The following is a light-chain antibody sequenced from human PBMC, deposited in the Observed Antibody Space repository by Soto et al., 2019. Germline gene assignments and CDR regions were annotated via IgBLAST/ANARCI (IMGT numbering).Light chain of an antibody. CDR3: QQYNNWPRT. J-gene: IGKJ1*01. Sequence: EIVMTHSPGTLSVSPGERATLSSRASQSVSRNLAWYQQKPGQAPRLLIYGASTRATGFPDRFSGSGSGTEFTLTISSLQSEDFAVYYCQQYNNWPRTFGQGTKVEIK. V-gene: IGKV3-15*01. CDR1: QSVSRN. CDR2: GAS.